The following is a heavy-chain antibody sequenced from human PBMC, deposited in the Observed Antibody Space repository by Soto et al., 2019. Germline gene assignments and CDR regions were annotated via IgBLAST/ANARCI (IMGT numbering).Heavy chain of an antibody. J-gene: IGHJ6*02. D-gene: IGHD3-3*01. Sequence: GASVKVSCKASGYTFTSYYMHWVRQAPGQGLEWMGIINPSGGSTSYAQKFQGRVTMTRDTSTSTVYMELSSLRSEDTAVYYCARGETYYDFWSGYRRDYYYYYGMDVWGQGTMVTVSS. CDR3: ARGETYYDFWSGYRRDYYYYYGMDV. V-gene: IGHV1-46*01. CDR1: GYTFTSYY. CDR2: INPSGGST.